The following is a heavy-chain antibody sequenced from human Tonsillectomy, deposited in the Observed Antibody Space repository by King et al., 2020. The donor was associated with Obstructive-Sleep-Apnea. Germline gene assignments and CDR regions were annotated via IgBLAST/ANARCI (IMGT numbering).Heavy chain of an antibody. CDR2: ISYDGNNK. V-gene: IGHV3-30*18. Sequence: QLVQSGGGVVQPGGSLRLSCAASGFTFSSYGMHGVRQAPGKGLEWVAVISYDGNNKYYADSVKGRFTISRDNSKNTLYLQINSPRAEDTAMYYCAKCYNSGSYYNGPRGWGQGTLVTVSS. CDR1: GFTFSSYG. D-gene: IGHD3-10*01. J-gene: IGHJ4*02. CDR3: AKCYNSGSYYNGPRG.